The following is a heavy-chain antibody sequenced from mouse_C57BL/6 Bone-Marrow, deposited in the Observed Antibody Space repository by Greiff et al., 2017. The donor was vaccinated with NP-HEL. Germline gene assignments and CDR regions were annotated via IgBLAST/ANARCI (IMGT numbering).Heavy chain of an antibody. CDR2: INYDGSST. Sequence: DVKLVESEGGLVQPGSSMKLSCTASGFTFSDYYMAWVRQVPEKGLEWVANINYDGSSTYYLDSLKSRFIISRDNAKNILYLQMSSLKSEDTATYYCARDQDRRYFDYWGQGTTLTVSS. D-gene: IGHD2-14*01. CDR1: GFTFSDYY. V-gene: IGHV5-16*01. CDR3: ARDQDRRYFDY. J-gene: IGHJ2*01.